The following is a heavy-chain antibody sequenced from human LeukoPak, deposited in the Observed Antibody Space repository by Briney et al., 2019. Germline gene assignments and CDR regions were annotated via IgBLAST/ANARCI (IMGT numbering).Heavy chain of an antibody. J-gene: IGHJ3*02. D-gene: IGHD1-26*01. V-gene: IGHV1-2*02. CDR3: ATSREAFDI. Sequence: ASVKLSCKASGYTFTGYYMRWVRQAPGQGLEWMGWINPNSGGTNYAQKFQGRVTMTRDTSISTAYMELSRRRSGDAAVYYCATSREAFDIWGQGTMVTVSS. CDR2: INPNSGGT. CDR1: GYTFTGYY.